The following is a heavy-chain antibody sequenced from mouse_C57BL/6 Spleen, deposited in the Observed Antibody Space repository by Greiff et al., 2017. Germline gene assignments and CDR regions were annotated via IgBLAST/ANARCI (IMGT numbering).Heavy chain of an antibody. CDR3: ARSGDDGYFLYAMDY. Sequence: VQLQQSGAELVKPGASVKLSCKASGYTFTSYWMHWVKQRPGRGLEWIGRIDPNSGGTKYNEKFTSKATLTVDKPYSTAYMQLSSLTSEDSAVYYCARSGDDGYFLYAMDYWGQGTSVTVSS. J-gene: IGHJ4*01. CDR2: IDPNSGGT. CDR1: GYTFTSYW. D-gene: IGHD2-3*01. V-gene: IGHV1-72*01.